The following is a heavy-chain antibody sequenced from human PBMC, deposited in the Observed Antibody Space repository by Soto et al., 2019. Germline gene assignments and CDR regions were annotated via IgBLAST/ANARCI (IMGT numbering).Heavy chain of an antibody. D-gene: IGHD3-10*01. J-gene: IGHJ5*02. CDR2: INAGNGNT. Sequence: ASVKVSCKASGYTFTSYAMHWVRQAPGQRLEWMGWINAGNGNTKYSQKFQGRVTITRDTSTSTAYMELSSLRSEDTAVYYCARYGSGSYYRLISNWFDPWGQGTLVTVSS. CDR1: GYTFTSYA. CDR3: ARYGSGSYYRLISNWFDP. V-gene: IGHV1-3*01.